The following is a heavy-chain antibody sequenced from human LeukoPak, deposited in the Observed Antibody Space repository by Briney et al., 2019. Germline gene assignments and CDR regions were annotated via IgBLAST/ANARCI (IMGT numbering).Heavy chain of an antibody. CDR3: ARHVRGVVTDAFDI. CDR2: IYYSGIT. V-gene: IGHV4-59*01. Sequence: SETLSLTCTVSGGSISSYYWSWIRQPPGKGLEWIGYIYYSGITIDTPSLKSRVTTPIDTSKNQFSLKLASVTAADTAVYYCARHVRGVVTDAFDIWGQGTMVTVSS. CDR1: GGSISSYY. D-gene: IGHD3-10*02. J-gene: IGHJ3*02.